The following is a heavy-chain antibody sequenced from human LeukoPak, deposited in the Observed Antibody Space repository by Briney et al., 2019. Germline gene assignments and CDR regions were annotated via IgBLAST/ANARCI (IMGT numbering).Heavy chain of an antibody. Sequence: PGGSLRLSCAASGFTFGSCAMNWVRRAPGKGLEWLSSINGSGANTYYADSVEGRFTIPRDNSQNTLYLQMNSLRAEDTAVYYCAKDVRGYNRPFDYWGQGTLVTVSS. J-gene: IGHJ4*02. CDR2: INGSGANT. D-gene: IGHD3-10*02. V-gene: IGHV3-23*01. CDR1: GFTFGSCA. CDR3: AKDVRGYNRPFDY.